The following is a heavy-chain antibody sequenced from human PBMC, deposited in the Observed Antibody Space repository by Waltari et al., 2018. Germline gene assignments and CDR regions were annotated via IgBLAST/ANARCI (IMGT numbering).Heavy chain of an antibody. CDR2: ISGSGGST. J-gene: IGHJ4*02. V-gene: IGHV3-23*01. D-gene: IGHD2-2*01. CDR3: AKDRGAIVVVPADFDY. CDR1: GFTFSSYA. Sequence: VQLLESGGGLVQPGGSLRLSCAASGFTFSSYAMSWVRQAPGKGLEWVSAISGSGGSTYYADSVKGRFTISRDNSKNTLYLQMNSLRAEDTAVYYCAKDRGAIVVVPADFDYWGQGTLVTVSS.